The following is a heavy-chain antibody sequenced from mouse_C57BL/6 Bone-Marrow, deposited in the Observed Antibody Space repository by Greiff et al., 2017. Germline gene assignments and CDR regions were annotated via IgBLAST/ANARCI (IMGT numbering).Heavy chain of an antibody. V-gene: IGHV1-81*01. CDR3: ARSRQIRLGYFDV. CDR2: IYPRSGNT. Sequence: QVQLQQSGAELARPGASVKLSCTASGYTFTSYGISWVKQRTGQGLEWIGEIYPRSGNTYYNEKFKGKATLTADKSSSTAYMELRSLTSEDTAVYFCARSRQIRLGYFDVWGTGTTVTVSS. D-gene: IGHD3-2*02. J-gene: IGHJ1*03. CDR1: GYTFTSYG.